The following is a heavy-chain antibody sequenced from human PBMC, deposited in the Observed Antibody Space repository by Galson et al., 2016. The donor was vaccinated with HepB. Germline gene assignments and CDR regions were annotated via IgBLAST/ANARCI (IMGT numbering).Heavy chain of an antibody. CDR2: IIPILDTP. CDR1: GGTFNIYS. CDR3: ARDRTYGVNSYFDY. D-gene: IGHD4-23*01. Sequence: SVKVSCKASGGTFNIYSINWVRQAPGQGLEWMGGIIPILDTPKYARKFQGRVTITADESTSTAYMELSSLISEDTAVYYCARDRTYGVNSYFDYWGQGTLVTVSS. V-gene: IGHV1-69*13. J-gene: IGHJ4*02.